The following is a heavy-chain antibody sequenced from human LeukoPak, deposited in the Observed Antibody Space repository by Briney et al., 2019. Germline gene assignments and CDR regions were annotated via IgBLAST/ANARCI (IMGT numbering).Heavy chain of an antibody. CDR1: GFAFSRLA. Sequence: PGGSLRLSCAASGFAFSRLAMGWVRQAPGKGLEWVSVISDSGSLTYYADSVKGRFTISRHNSKNTLFLQMNSLRAEDTAVYYCAKDARRTSGWYFFDYWGQGTLVTVSS. J-gene: IGHJ4*02. CDR2: ISDSGSLT. D-gene: IGHD6-19*01. V-gene: IGHV3-23*01. CDR3: AKDARRTSGWYFFDY.